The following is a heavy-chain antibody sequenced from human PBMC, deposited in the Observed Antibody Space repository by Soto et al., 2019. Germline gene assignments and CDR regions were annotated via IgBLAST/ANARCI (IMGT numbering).Heavy chain of an antibody. V-gene: IGHV3-23*01. CDR1: GFTFDTYA. J-gene: IGHJ4*01. CDR2: IGTDSNT. Sequence: LRLSCAASGFTFDTYAMNWVRQAPGKGLAWVSAIGTDSNTYYADSVKGRFTISRDNSRTTLYLQMNSLRAEDTALYYCVRKNPGTRPFDYWGQGTLVTVSS. CDR3: VRKNPGTRPFDY.